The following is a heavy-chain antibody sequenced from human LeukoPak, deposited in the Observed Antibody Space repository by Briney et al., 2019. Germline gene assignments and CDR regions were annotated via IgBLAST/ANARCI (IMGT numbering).Heavy chain of an antibody. CDR2: IDPSDSYT. J-gene: IGHJ4*02. V-gene: IGHV5-10-1*01. D-gene: IGHD1-1*01. Sequence: GESLKISCKGSGYSFTSYWISWVRQMPGKGLEWMGRIDPSDSYTNYSPSFLGHVTISADKSISTAYLQWSSLKASDTAMYYCARQVQLGDYFDYWGQGTLVTVSS. CDR3: ARQVQLGDYFDY. CDR1: GYSFTSYW.